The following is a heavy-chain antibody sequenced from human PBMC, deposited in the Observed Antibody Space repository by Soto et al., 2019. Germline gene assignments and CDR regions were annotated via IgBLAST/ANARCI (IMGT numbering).Heavy chain of an antibody. CDR3: ARVSPPFTYYDSSGYFDY. CDR2: IKQDGSEK. CDR1: GFTFSSYW. D-gene: IGHD3-22*01. J-gene: IGHJ4*02. Sequence: GGSLRLSCAASGFTFSSYWTSWVRQAPGKGLEWVANIKQDGSEKYYVDSVKGRFTISRDNAKNSLYLQMNSLRAEDTAVYYCARVSPPFTYYDSSGYFDYWGQGTLVTVSS. V-gene: IGHV3-7*03.